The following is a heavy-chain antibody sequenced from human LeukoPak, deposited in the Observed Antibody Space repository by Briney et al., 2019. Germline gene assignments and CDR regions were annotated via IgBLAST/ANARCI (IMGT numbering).Heavy chain of an antibody. Sequence: ASVKVSCKASGYTFTGYYMHWVRQGPGQGLEWMGWINPNSGGTNYAHKFQGRVTMTRDTSISTAYMELSRLRSDDTAVYYCARDYYDSSGYIIDYWGQGTLVTVSS. CDR2: INPNSGGT. D-gene: IGHD3-22*01. CDR1: GYTFTGYY. J-gene: IGHJ4*02. CDR3: ARDYYDSSGYIIDY. V-gene: IGHV1-2*02.